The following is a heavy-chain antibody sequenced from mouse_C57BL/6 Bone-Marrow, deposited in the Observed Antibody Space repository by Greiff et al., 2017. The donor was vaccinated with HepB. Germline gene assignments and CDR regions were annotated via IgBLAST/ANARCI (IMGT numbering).Heavy chain of an antibody. V-gene: IGHV1-15*01. Sequence: VHLVESGAELVRPGASVTLSCKASGYTFTDYEMHWVKQTPVHGLEWIGAIDPETGGTAYNQKFKGKAILTADKSSSTAYMELRSLTSEDSAVYYCTNKGKDDYDVFDYWGQGTTLTVSS. CDR2: IDPETGGT. CDR3: TNKGKDDYDVFDY. D-gene: IGHD2-4*01. CDR1: GYTFTDYE. J-gene: IGHJ2*01.